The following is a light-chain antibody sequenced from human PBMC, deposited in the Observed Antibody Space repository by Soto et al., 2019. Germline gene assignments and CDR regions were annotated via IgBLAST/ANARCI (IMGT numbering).Light chain of an antibody. CDR3: QQYDNSPIT. Sequence: NVLTQSPGTLSLSPGERATLSCRASQTVSGSYVAWYQQKPGQTPRLLIYGASSRATGIPDRFSGTGSETDFTLTISRLEPEDFAVYYCQQYDNSPITFGQGTRLEIK. CDR1: QTVSGSY. V-gene: IGKV3-20*01. CDR2: GAS. J-gene: IGKJ5*01.